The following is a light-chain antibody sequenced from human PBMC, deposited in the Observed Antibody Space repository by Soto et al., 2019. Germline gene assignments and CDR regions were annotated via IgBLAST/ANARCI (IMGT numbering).Light chain of an antibody. V-gene: IGLV2-11*01. CDR3: CSYAGSIVV. CDR1: SGDVGGYNS. J-gene: IGLJ2*01. Sequence: QSALTQPRSVSGSPGQSVAISCTGTSGDVGGYNSVSWYQQYLNKAPKLMIYDVTKRPSGVPDRFSASKSGNTASLTISGLQAEDEADYYCCSYAGSIVVFGGGTQLTVL. CDR2: DVT.